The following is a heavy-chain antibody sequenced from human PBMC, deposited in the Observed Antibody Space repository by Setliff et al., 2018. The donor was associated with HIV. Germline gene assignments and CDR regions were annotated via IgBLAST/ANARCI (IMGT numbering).Heavy chain of an antibody. J-gene: IGHJ3*02. D-gene: IGHD1-26*01. CDR3: ARGQPQGGGTYWSAFDI. Sequence: SETLSLTCAVYGGAFSTYYWAWIRHSPGKGLEWIGSMFYSGRTYHNPSLKSRVTISLDTSKTQFSLKLNSVTAADTAVYYCARGQPQGGGTYWSAFDIWGQGTMVTVSS. V-gene: IGHV4-39*07. CDR2: MFYSGRT. CDR1: GGAFSTYY.